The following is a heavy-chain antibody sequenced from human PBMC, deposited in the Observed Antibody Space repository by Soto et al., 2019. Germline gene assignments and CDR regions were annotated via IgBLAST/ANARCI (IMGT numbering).Heavy chain of an antibody. CDR1: GFPFSRNG. V-gene: IGHV3-30*03. J-gene: IGHJ4*02. CDR2: ASYDACLK. CDR3: ATEGRRASFDY. Sequence: QVQLVESGGGVVQPGRSLRLSCAASGFPFSRNGMHWVRHAPGKGLEWVAFASYDACLKNYVESVTGRFAIPRDNSKKTLYLPTSSLRAEETAVYYCATEGRRASFDYWGQGTLVTVSS.